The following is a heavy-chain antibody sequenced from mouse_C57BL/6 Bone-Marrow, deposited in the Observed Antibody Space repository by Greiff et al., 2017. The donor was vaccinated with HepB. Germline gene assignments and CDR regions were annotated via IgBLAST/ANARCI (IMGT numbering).Heavy chain of an antibody. Sequence: VQLQQSGAELVRPGTSVKMSCKASGYTFTNYWIGWAKQRPGHGLEWIGDIYPGGGYTNYNEKFKGKATLTADKSSSTAYMQFSSLTSEDSAVYYCEDYGYGAWFAYWGQGTLVTVSA. CDR2: IYPGGGYT. V-gene: IGHV1-63*01. CDR3: EDYGYGAWFAY. J-gene: IGHJ3*01. D-gene: IGHD2-2*01. CDR1: GYTFTNYW.